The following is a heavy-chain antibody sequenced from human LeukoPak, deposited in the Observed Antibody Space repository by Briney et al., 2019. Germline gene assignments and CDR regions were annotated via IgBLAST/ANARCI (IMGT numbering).Heavy chain of an antibody. D-gene: IGHD3-10*01. CDR3: AKDRVQGSWYFDL. CDR2: ILGSGGST. J-gene: IGHJ2*01. Sequence: GGSLRLSCAASGFTFSSYWMSWVRQAPGKGLEWVSGILGSGGSTFFADSLKGRFTVSRDNSKNTLYLHMNSLGADDTAVYYCAKDRVQGSWYFDLWGRGTLVTVSS. CDR1: GFTFSSYW. V-gene: IGHV3-23*01.